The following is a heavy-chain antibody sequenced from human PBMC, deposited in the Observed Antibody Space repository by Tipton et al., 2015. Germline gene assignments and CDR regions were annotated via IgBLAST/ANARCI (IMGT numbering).Heavy chain of an antibody. CDR1: GYTFTSYD. Sequence: QLVQSGAEVKKPGASVKVSCKASGYTFTSYDVSWVRQAPGQGLEWMGWFSANNSNAEYAQKFQNRVTMTTDTSTNTAYMELSSLTSEDTAVYYCSRGSRNWSMYTWFDPWGQGTLVTVSS. CDR3: SRGSRNWSMYTWFDP. V-gene: IGHV1-18*01. CDR2: FSANNSNA. J-gene: IGHJ5*02. D-gene: IGHD6-13*01.